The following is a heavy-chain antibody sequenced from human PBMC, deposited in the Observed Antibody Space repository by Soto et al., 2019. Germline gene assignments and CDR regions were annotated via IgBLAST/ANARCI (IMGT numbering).Heavy chain of an antibody. CDR3: ASTFGAAAGPYYFDY. J-gene: IGHJ4*02. D-gene: IGHD6-13*01. Sequence: SVKVSCKASGGTFSSYAISWVRQAPGQGLEWMGGIIPIFGTANYAQKFQGRVTITADESTSTAYMELSSLRSEDTAVYYCASTFGAAAGPYYFDYWGQGTLVTVS. CDR2: IIPIFGTA. CDR1: GGTFSSYA. V-gene: IGHV1-69*13.